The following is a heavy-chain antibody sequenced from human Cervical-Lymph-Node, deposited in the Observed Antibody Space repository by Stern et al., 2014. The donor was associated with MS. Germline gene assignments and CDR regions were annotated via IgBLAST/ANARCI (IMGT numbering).Heavy chain of an antibody. CDR2: IYPGDYDT. CDR3: ARSPTGVSDPHYFDS. J-gene: IGHJ4*02. V-gene: IGHV5-51*01. D-gene: IGHD2-8*02. Sequence: VQLVQSGAEVKKSGESLTISCKGSGYSFSTFWIGWVRQMPGKGLEWMGIIYPGDYDTRYSPSFQGQVTISLDKSITTAFLHWTSLKASDTATYFCARSPTGVSDPHYFDSWGQGTQVAVSS. CDR1: GYSFSTFW.